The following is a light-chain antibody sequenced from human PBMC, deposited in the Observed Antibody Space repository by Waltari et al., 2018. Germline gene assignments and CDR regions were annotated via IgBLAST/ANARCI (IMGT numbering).Light chain of an antibody. J-gene: IGKJ1*01. CDR3: QQHGTLPAT. CDR1: HSVGSSS. V-gene: IGKV3-20*01. CDR2: RAF. Sequence: EIVLTHSPGTASLSPGDRVTLSCRARHSVGSSSLAWYQQKPGQAPRLVIYRAFRRATGIPDRFSGSGSGTDFGLTISRMEPEDFAVYYCQQHGTLPATFGQGTKVEIK.